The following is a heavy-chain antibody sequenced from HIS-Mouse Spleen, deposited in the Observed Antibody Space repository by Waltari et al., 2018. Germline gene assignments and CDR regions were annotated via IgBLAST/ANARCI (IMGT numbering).Heavy chain of an antibody. CDR3: ARDSPTQLGGDAFDI. V-gene: IGHV1-2*02. CDR1: GYTFTGYY. J-gene: IGHJ3*02. Sequence: QVQLVQSGAEVKKPGASVKVSCKASGYTFTGYYMHWVRQAPGQGLEGMGWRKPNSGGTNDAQKFQGRVTMTRDTSISTAYMELSRLRSDDTAVYYCARDSPTQLGGDAFDIWGQGTMVTVSS. CDR2: RKPNSGGT. D-gene: IGHD3-10*01.